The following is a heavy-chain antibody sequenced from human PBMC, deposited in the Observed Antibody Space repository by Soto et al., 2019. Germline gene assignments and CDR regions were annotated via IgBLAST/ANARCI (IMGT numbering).Heavy chain of an antibody. CDR3: AREQAPGDFWSGYCFDY. V-gene: IGHV1-18*01. CDR2: ISAYNGNT. D-gene: IGHD3-3*01. J-gene: IGHJ4*02. Sequence: ASVKVSCKASGYTFTSYGISWVRQAPGQGLEWMGWISAYNGNTNYAQKLQGRVTMTTDTSTSTAYMELRSLRSDDTAVYYCAREQAPGDFWSGYCFDYWGQGTLVTVSS. CDR1: GYTFTSYG.